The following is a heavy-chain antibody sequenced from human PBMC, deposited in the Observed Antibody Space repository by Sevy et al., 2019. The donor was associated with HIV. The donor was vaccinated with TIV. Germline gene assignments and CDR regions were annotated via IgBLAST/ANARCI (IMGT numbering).Heavy chain of an antibody. CDR2: ISSDVSRK. J-gene: IGHJ4*02. CDR1: GFNFSTYA. Sequence: GGSLRLSCSASGFNFSTYAMHWVRQTPGKGLEWVAVISSDVSRKYYAASVRGRFAISRDNVKNTLSLQMSSLRGEDTAVYYCARGARGDAALPDYWGQGTLVTVSS. D-gene: IGHD3-16*01. CDR3: ARGARGDAALPDY. V-gene: IGHV3-30*09.